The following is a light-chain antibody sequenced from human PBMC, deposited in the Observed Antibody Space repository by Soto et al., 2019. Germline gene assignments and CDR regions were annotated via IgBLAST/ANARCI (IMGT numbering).Light chain of an antibody. J-gene: IGKJ2*01. CDR2: GAS. CDR3: QQYGISPYT. V-gene: IGKV3-20*01. Sequence: EIVLTQSPGTLSLSPGERATLSCRASQSVSSSYLAWDQQKPGQAPRLLIYGASSRATGIPDRFSGSGSGTDVTLTISRLEPEDFAVYYCQQYGISPYTFGQGTKLEIK. CDR1: QSVSSSY.